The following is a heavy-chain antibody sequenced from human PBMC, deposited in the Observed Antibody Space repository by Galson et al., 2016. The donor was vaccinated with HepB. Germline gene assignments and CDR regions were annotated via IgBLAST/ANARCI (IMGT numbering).Heavy chain of an antibody. V-gene: IGHV2-5*02. CDR3: AHRKPDYYVSDWFDP. J-gene: IGHJ5*02. D-gene: IGHD3-10*01. CDR1: GFSLTTSGVG. Sequence: PALVKPTQTLTLTCTFSGFSLTTSGVGVGWIRQPPGKALEWLALIYWDDDERYSPSLKSRLTITKDTSKNQVVLTMTNMDPVDTATYFCAHRKPDYYVSDWFDPWGQGTLVTVSS. CDR2: IYWDDDE.